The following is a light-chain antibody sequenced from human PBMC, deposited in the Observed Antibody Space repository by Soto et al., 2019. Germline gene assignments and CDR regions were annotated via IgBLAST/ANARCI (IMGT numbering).Light chain of an antibody. CDR1: GLPNQY. Sequence: SYELTQAPSVSVSPGQTATISCSGEGLPNQYASWYQQKPGQAPVVVICKDKERPSGIPERFSGSNSGTTVTLTISGVEADDEADYYCQSVDSSGAYYVVFGGGTKLTVL. J-gene: IGLJ2*01. CDR2: KDK. CDR3: QSVDSSGAYYVV. V-gene: IGLV3-25*02.